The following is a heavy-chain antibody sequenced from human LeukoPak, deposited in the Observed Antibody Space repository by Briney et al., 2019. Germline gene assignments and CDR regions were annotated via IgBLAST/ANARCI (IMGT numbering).Heavy chain of an antibody. J-gene: IGHJ4*02. CDR2: IYHTGST. Sequence: KPSETLSLTCAVSGYSISGGYYWGWIRQPPGKGLEWIGYIYHTGSTYYNPSLKSRVTISVDTSKNQFSLRLSSVTAADTAVYYCARLKVGYGDLDYWGQGTLVTVSS. D-gene: IGHD4-17*01. V-gene: IGHV4-38-2*01. CDR1: GYSISGGYY. CDR3: ARLKVGYGDLDY.